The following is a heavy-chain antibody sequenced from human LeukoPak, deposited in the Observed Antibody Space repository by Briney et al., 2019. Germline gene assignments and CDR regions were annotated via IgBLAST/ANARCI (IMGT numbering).Heavy chain of an antibody. CDR3: ARLHYYDSSGYYPGVFDY. J-gene: IGHJ4*02. V-gene: IGHV5-51*01. CDR2: IYPGDSDT. Sequence: RGESLKISCKGSGYSFTNYWIGWVRQMPGKGLEWMAIIYPGDSDTRYSPSFQGQVTISADKSISTAYLQWSSLKASDTAMYYCARLHYYDSSGYYPGVFDYWGQGTLVTGSS. CDR1: GYSFTNYW. D-gene: IGHD3-22*01.